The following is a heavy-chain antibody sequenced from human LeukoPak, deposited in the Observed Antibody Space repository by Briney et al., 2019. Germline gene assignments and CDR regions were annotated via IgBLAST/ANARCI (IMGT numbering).Heavy chain of an antibody. V-gene: IGHV3-9*01. CDR2: ISWNSGSI. CDR3: ARVFN. Sequence: GGSLRLSCAASGFTFDDYAMHWVRQAPGKGLEWVSGISWNSGSIGYADSVKGRFTISRDNAKNSLYLQMNSLRAEDTAVYYCARVFNWGQGTLVTVSS. CDR1: GFTFDDYA. D-gene: IGHD3-9*01. J-gene: IGHJ4*02.